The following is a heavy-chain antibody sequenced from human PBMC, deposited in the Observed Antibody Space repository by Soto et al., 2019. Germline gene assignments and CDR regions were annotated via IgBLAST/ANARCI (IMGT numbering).Heavy chain of an antibody. V-gene: IGHV3-21*01. Sequence: PGGSLRLSCAASGFTFSSYSMNWARQAPGKGLEWVSSISSSSSYIYYADSVKGRFTISRDNAKNSLYLQMNSLRAGDTAVYHCARDYSNYGDYYYYGMDVWGQGTTVTVSS. CDR1: GFTFSSYS. CDR3: ARDYSNYGDYYYYGMDV. CDR2: ISSSSSYI. D-gene: IGHD4-4*01. J-gene: IGHJ6*02.